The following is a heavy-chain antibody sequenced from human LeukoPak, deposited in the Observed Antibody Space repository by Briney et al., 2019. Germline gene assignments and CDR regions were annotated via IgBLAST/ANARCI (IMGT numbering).Heavy chain of an antibody. J-gene: IGHJ4*02. Sequence: ASVKVSCKASGYTFTSNYIHWVRQAPGQGLEWMGMIYPRDGSTSYAQKFQGRVTETRDTSTSTVHMELSGLRSEDTAVYYCARDQEGLDYWGQGTLVTVSS. CDR1: GYTFTSNY. CDR2: IYPRDGST. CDR3: ARDQEGLDY. V-gene: IGHV1-46*01.